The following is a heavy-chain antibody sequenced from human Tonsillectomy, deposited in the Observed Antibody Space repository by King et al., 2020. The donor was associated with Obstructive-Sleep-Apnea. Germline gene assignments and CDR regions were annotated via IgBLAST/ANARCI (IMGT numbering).Heavy chain of an antibody. D-gene: IGHD4-11*01. CDR1: GFTFSSYG. Sequence: VQLVESGGGLVQPGGSLRLSCAASGFTFSSYGMNWVRQAPGKGLEWVSYISSSSSTIYYADSVKGRFTIPRDNAKNSLYLQMNSLRAEDTAVYYCARESIDYPDIWGQGTMVTVSS. V-gene: IGHV3-48*04. CDR2: ISSSSSTI. CDR3: ARESIDYPDI. J-gene: IGHJ3*02.